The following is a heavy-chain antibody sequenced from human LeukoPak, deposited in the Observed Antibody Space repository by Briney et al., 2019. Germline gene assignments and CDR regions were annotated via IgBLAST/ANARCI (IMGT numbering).Heavy chain of an antibody. CDR1: GGPISRSSYY. CDR3: GYMVRGVIDY. J-gene: IGHJ4*02. Sequence: SETLSLTCTVSGGPISRSSYYWGWIRQPPGKGLEWIGSIYYSGSTYYNPSLKSRVTISVDTSKNQFTLKLSSVTAADTAVYYCGYMVRGVIDYWGQGTLVTVSS. CDR2: IYYSGST. V-gene: IGHV4-39*01. D-gene: IGHD3-10*01.